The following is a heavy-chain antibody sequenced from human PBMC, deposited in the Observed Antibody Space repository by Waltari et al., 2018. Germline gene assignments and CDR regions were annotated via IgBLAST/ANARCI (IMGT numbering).Heavy chain of an antibody. CDR2: IRSKANSYAT. V-gene: IGHV3-73*01. D-gene: IGHD2-2*01. Sequence: EVQLVESGGGFVQPGGSLKLSCAASGFTFSGSAMHGVRQASGKGLGWVGRIRSKANSYATAYAASVKGRFTISRDDSKNTAYLQMNSLKTEDTAVYYCTSSTSCPDYWGQGTLVTVSS. CDR3: TSSTSCPDY. CDR1: GFTFSGSA. J-gene: IGHJ4*02.